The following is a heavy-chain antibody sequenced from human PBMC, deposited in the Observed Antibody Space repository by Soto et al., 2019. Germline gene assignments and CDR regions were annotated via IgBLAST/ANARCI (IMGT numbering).Heavy chain of an antibody. CDR1: GGSINTFY. Sequence: LSLTCTVSGGSINTFYWSWVRQPAGKGLEWIGRIFSSGSTSFNPSLESRVAMSVDTSKNHFSLHLSSVTAADMAVYYCAREGSYSVYNFAHGIQLWSFDFWGQGALVTVCS. D-gene: IGHD5-12*01. V-gene: IGHV4-4*07. CDR3: AREGSYSVYNFAHGIQLWSFDF. J-gene: IGHJ4*02. CDR2: IFSSGST.